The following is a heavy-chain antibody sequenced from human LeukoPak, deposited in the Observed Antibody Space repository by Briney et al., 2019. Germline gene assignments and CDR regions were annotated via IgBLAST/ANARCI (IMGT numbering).Heavy chain of an antibody. V-gene: IGHV3-74*01. J-gene: IGHJ4*02. CDR1: GFTFSSYW. CDR2: INSDGSST. D-gene: IGHD3-22*01. CDR3: ARGIYYDNSGYIH. Sequence: GGSLRLSCAASGFTFSSYWMHWVRQAPGKGLVWVSRINSDGSSTSYADSVRGRFTISRDNAKNTLYLQMNSLRAEDTAVYYCARGIYYDNSGYIHWGQGTLVTVSS.